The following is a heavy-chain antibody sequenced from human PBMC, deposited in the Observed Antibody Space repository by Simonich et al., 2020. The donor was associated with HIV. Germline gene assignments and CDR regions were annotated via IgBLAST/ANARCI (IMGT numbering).Heavy chain of an antibody. CDR1: EFIFSIYA. CDR2: ISNGGDTA. D-gene: IGHD3-10*01. CDR3: AKDLGRVKGIFAFNI. V-gene: IGHV3-23*01. J-gene: IGHJ3*02. Sequence: EVQLLESGGGLVQPGGSLRLSCAASEFIFSIYAMSWVRQAPGKGLEWVSGISNGGDTAYYADSVSGRFTISRDNSNNTLFLQMNSLRGEDTAVYYCAKDLGRVKGIFAFNILGQGTMLTVSS.